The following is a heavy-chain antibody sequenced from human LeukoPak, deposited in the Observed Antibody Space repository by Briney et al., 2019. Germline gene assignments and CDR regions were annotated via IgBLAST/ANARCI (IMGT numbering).Heavy chain of an antibody. CDR2: IRSKAYGGTT. CDR3: TSVPQTLYGRRFDY. D-gene: IGHD2-2*02. J-gene: IGHJ4*02. CDR1: GFTFRDYA. Sequence: PGGSLRLFCTASGFTFRDYAMSWFRQAPGKGLEWLGFIRSKAYGGTTEYAASVKGRFTISRDDSKSIAYLKMNSLKTEDTAVYYCTSVPQTLYGRRFDYWGQGTLVTVSS. V-gene: IGHV3-49*03.